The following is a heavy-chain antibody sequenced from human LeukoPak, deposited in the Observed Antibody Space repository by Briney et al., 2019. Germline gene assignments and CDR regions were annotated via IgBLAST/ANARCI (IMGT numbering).Heavy chain of an antibody. D-gene: IGHD6-6*01. CDR1: GGTFSSYT. Sequence: ASVKVSCKASGGTFSSYTISWVRQAPGQGLEWMGRIIPILGIANYAQKLQGRVTITADKSTSTAYMELSSLRSEDTAVYYCARSHSSSSYFDYWGQGTLVTVSS. CDR2: IIPILGIA. CDR3: ARSHSSSSYFDY. V-gene: IGHV1-69*02. J-gene: IGHJ4*02.